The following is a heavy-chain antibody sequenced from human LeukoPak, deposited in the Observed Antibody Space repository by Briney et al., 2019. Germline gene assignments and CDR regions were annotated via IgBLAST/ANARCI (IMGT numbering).Heavy chain of an antibody. V-gene: IGHV3-53*01. CDR2: IYGGGST. Sequence: TAGSLSLSCAASGFTVSNICMSWDRQAQGKGREWGSVIYGGGSTYYADSVKGRFTISRDTSKNTLYLQMNSLRAEDTAVYYCASWPGGWYGEDSWGRGTLVTVSS. D-gene: IGHD6-19*01. J-gene: IGHJ4*02. CDR1: GFTVSNIC. CDR3: ASWPGGWYGEDS.